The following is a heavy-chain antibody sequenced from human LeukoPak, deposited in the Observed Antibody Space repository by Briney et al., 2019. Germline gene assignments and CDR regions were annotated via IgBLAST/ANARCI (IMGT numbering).Heavy chain of an antibody. D-gene: IGHD3-10*01. Sequence: GGSLRLCCAASGFTFSSYAMSWVRQAPGKGLEWVSAISGSGGSTYYADSVKGRFTISRDNSKNTLYLQMNSLRAKDSAVYYCAREAGSGSYYNFPDSWGQGTLVTVSS. CDR1: GFTFSSYA. CDR3: AREAGSGSYYNFPDS. CDR2: ISGSGGST. V-gene: IGHV3-23*01. J-gene: IGHJ5*01.